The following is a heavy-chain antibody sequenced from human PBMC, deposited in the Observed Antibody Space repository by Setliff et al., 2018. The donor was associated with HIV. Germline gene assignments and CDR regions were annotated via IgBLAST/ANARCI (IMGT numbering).Heavy chain of an antibody. V-gene: IGHV4-38-2*02. CDR3: TRHAPGSDYGDAYYFDY. Sequence: KTSETLSLTCTVSGYSISSGYYWGWIRQPPGKGLEWIGSMYHSGTAFHNPSLKSRVTISVDTSKKRFSLKLSSVTAADTAVYYCTRHAPGSDYGDAYYFDYWGQGRQVTVSS. CDR1: GYSISSGYY. J-gene: IGHJ4*02. D-gene: IGHD4-17*01. CDR2: MYHSGTA.